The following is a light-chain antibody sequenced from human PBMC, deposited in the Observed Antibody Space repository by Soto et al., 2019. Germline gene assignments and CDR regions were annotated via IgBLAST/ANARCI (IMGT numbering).Light chain of an antibody. J-gene: IGLJ1*01. V-gene: IGLV2-8*01. CDR3: SSYAGSNFYV. CDR1: SSDVGGYNY. Sequence: QSALTQPPSASGSPGQSVTISCTGTSSDVGGYNYVSWYQQHPGKAPKFIIYDVTKRPSGVPDRFSGSKSGNTASLTVSGLQAEAEGDYYCSSYAGSNFYVFGTGTKLTVL. CDR2: DVT.